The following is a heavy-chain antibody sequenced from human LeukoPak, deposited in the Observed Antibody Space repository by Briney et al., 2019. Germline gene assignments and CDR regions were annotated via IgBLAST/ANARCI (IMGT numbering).Heavy chain of an antibody. Sequence: SETLSLTCTVSGGSISSSTYYWGWIRQPPGNGLEWIGSIYYSGSTYYNPSLKSRVTISVDTSKNQFSLKLSSVTAADTAVYYCARHWGVGATYFDYWGQGTLVTVSS. D-gene: IGHD1-26*01. CDR1: GGSISSSTYY. CDR3: ARHWGVGATYFDY. J-gene: IGHJ4*02. CDR2: IYYSGST. V-gene: IGHV4-39*01.